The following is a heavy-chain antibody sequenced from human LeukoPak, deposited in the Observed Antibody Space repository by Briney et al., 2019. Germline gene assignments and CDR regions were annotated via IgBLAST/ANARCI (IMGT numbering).Heavy chain of an antibody. Sequence: GGSLRLSCAASGFTLSRNWVTWVRQAPGKGLEWVANIKEDGSEKNYMDSVKGRFTISRDNAKNSVYLQMNSLRAEDTAVYYCARDSNYCGGSYCYDTFDIWGQGTLVTVSS. V-gene: IGHV3-7*01. J-gene: IGHJ3*02. D-gene: IGHD2-21*01. CDR2: IKEDGSEK. CDR1: GFTLSRNW. CDR3: ARDSNYCGGSYCYDTFDI.